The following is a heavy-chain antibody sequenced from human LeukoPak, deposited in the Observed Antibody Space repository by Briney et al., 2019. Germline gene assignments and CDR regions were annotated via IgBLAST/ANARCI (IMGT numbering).Heavy chain of an antibody. CDR1: GYTFTGYY. J-gene: IGHJ4*02. V-gene: IGHV1-2*02. Sequence: ASVKVSCKASGYTFTGYYMHWVQQAPGQGLEWMGWINPNSGGTNYAQKFQGRVTMTRDTSISTAYMELSRLRSDDTAVYYCARIPIVVVPAGDYWGQGTLVTVSS. D-gene: IGHD2-2*01. CDR2: INPNSGGT. CDR3: ARIPIVVVPAGDY.